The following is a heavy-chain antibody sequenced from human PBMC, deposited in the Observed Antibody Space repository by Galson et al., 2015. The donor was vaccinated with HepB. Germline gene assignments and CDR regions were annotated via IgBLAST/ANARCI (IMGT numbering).Heavy chain of an antibody. V-gene: IGHV3-21*01. D-gene: IGHD4-17*01. CDR1: GFTFSSYS. J-gene: IGHJ4*02. CDR3: ARGTGNGDYDFDY. Sequence: SLRLSCAASGFTFSSYSMNWVRQAPGKGLEWVSSISSSSSYIYYADSVKGRFTISRDNAKNSLYLQMNSLRAEDTAVYYCARGTGNGDYDFDYWGQGTLVTVSS. CDR2: ISSSSSYI.